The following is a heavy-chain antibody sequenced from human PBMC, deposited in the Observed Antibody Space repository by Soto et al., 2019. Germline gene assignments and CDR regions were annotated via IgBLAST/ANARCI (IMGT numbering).Heavy chain of an antibody. CDR3: ARRYWDGDDSHYYYGMDV. J-gene: IGHJ6*02. D-gene: IGHD5-12*01. V-gene: IGHV3-11*01. Sequence: QVQLVESGGGLVKPGGSLRLSCAASGFTFSDYYMSWIRQAPGKGLEWVSYISSGGSTIYYAASVKGRFTISRDNAKNSLYLQMNSLRAEDTAVYYCARRYWDGDDSHYYYGMDVWGQGTTVTVSS. CDR1: GFTFSDYY. CDR2: ISSGGSTI.